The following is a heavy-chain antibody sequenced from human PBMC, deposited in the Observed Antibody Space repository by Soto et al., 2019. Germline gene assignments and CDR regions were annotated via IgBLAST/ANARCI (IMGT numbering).Heavy chain of an antibody. CDR3: AREGSYSAYNFAHGIQLWSFDY. D-gene: IGHD5-12*01. Sequence: SETLSLTCTVSGGSINTFYWSWVRQPAGKGLEWIGRIFSSGSTSFNPSLESRVAMSVDTSKNHFSLNLSSVTAADMAVYYCAREGSYSAYNFAHGIQLWSFDYWGQGALVTVSS. V-gene: IGHV4-4*07. CDR1: GGSINTFY. CDR2: IFSSGST. J-gene: IGHJ4*02.